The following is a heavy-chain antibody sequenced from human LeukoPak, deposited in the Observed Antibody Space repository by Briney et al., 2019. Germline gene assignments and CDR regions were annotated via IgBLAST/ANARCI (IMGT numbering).Heavy chain of an antibody. D-gene: IGHD5-18*01. CDR2: IKKDGSEK. V-gene: IGHV3-7*01. CDR1: GFTFSSYW. CDR3: ARHLSGVTGYTYGRGIDY. J-gene: IGHJ4*02. Sequence: GGSLRLSCAASGFTFSSYWMSWVRQAPGKGLEWVANIKKDGSEKYSVDSVKGRFTISRDNTKKSLYLQMNSLRAEDMAVYYCARHLSGVTGYTYGRGIDYWGQGTLVTVSS.